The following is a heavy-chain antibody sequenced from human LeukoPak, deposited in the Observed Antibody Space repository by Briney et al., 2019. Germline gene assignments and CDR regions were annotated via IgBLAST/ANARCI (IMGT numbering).Heavy chain of an antibody. CDR1: GFTFSRYA. D-gene: IGHD6-6*01. CDR2: ISSSGGST. Sequence: GGSLRLSCAASGFTFSRYAMSWVRQAPGKGLEWVSAISSSGGSTYYADSVKGRFTISRDNSKNTLYLQMNSLRAEDTAVYYCAKPSLGQLADCFEYWGQGTLVTVSS. J-gene: IGHJ4*02. V-gene: IGHV3-23*01. CDR3: AKPSLGQLADCFEY.